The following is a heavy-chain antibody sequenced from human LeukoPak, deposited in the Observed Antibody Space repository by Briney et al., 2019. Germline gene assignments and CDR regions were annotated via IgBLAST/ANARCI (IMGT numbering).Heavy chain of an antibody. Sequence: GGSLRLSCAASGFTFSSYAMSWVRQAPGKGLEWVSAISGSGGSTYYADSVKGRFTISRDNTKNTLYLQMNSPRAEDTAVYYCAKDVPLYCSSTSCPTDHDYWGQGTLVTVSS. D-gene: IGHD2-2*01. V-gene: IGHV3-23*01. CDR1: GFTFSSYA. CDR2: ISGSGGST. J-gene: IGHJ4*02. CDR3: AKDVPLYCSSTSCPTDHDY.